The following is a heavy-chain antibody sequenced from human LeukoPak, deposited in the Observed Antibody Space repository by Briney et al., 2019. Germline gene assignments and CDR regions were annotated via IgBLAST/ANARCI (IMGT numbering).Heavy chain of an antibody. CDR1: GGSFSGYY. CDR2: INHSGST. Sequence: SETLSLTCAVYGGSFSGYYWSWIRQPPGKGLEWIGEINHSGSTNYNPSLKSRVTISVDTSKNQFSLKLSSVTAADTAVYYCARPGLRWHKRCYFDYWGQGTLVTVSS. J-gene: IGHJ4*02. D-gene: IGHD4-23*01. CDR3: ARPGLRWHKRCYFDY. V-gene: IGHV4-34*01.